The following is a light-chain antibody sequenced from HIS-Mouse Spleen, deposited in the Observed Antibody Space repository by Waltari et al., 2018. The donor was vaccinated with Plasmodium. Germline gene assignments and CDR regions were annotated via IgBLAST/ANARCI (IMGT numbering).Light chain of an antibody. V-gene: IGLV2-11*01. CDR2: DVS. J-gene: IGLJ1*01. Sequence: QSALTQPRSVSGSPGQSVTISCPGTTPQVGGLYSAPWYQQHPGKAPKLMIYDVSKRPSGVPDRFSGSKSGNTASLTISGLQAEDEADYYCCSYAGSYTYVFGTGTKVTVL. CDR1: TPQVGGLYS. CDR3: CSYAGSYTYV.